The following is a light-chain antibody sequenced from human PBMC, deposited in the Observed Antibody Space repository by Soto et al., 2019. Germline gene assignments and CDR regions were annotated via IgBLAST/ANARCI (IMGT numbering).Light chain of an antibody. J-gene: IGLJ1*01. CDR2: DVS. Sequence: QSALTQPRSVSGSPGQSVTISCSGTSSDVGLYNYVSWYQQHPGKAPKLMTYDVSKRPSGVPDRFSGSKSGNTASLTISGLQAEDEADYYCCSYAGRYTYVFGTGT. V-gene: IGLV2-11*01. CDR3: CSYAGRYTYV. CDR1: SSDVGLYNY.